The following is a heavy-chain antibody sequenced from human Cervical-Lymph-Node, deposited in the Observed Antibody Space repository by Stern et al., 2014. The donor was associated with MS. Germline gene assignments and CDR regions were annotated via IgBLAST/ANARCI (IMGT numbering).Heavy chain of an antibody. V-gene: IGHV1-8*02. CDR3: ARGIEELLWLGELPRCGWGIDV. J-gene: IGHJ6*02. CDR1: GYTFTSYD. Sequence: VQLVQSGAEVKKPGASVKVSCKASGYTFTSYDINWVRQATGQGLEWMGWISPNNGNPGYAQEIESRVNMPRNTVIITAYIDLSSRRSEVTVVYLCARGIEELLWLGELPRCGWGIDVWGQGTTVTVSS. D-gene: IGHD3-10*01. CDR2: ISPNNGNP.